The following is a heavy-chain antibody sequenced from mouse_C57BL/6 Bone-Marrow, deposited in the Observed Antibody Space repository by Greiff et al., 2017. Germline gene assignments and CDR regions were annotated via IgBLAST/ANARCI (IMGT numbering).Heavy chain of an antibody. CDR3: AREVGNSDYYAMDY. V-gene: IGHV1-80*01. J-gene: IGHJ4*01. D-gene: IGHD2-1*01. CDR2: IYPGDGDT. Sequence: VKLHESGAELVKPGASVKISCKASGYAFSSYWMNWVKQRPGKGLEWIGQIYPGDGDTNYNGKFKGKATLTADKSSSTAYMQLSSLTSEDSAVYFCAREVGNSDYYAMDYWGQGTSVTVSS. CDR1: GYAFSSYW.